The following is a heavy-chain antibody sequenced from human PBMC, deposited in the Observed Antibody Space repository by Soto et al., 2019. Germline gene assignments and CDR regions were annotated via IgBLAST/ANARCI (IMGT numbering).Heavy chain of an antibody. CDR3: ARQLLCGGGSCYSDYYYGMDV. V-gene: IGHV5-51*01. CDR1: GYSFTSYW. Sequence: LGESLKISCKGSGYSFTSYWIGWVRQMPGKGLEWMGIIYPGDSDTRYSPSSQGQVTISADKSISTAYLQWSSLKASDTAMYYCARQLLCGGGSCYSDYYYGMDVWGQGTTVTVSS. J-gene: IGHJ6*02. CDR2: IYPGDSDT. D-gene: IGHD2-15*01.